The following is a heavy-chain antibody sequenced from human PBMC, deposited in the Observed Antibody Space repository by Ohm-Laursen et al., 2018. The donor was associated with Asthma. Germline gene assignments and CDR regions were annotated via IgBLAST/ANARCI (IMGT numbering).Heavy chain of an antibody. CDR1: GFTFSNYA. D-gene: IGHD3-3*01. CDR3: ARDVMEWYLPAFDF. V-gene: IGHV3-33*08. Sequence: SLRLSCAASGFTFSNYAMSWVRQAPGKGLEWVAVIWCDGSNKYYADSVKGRFTISRDNSKNTLYLQMNSLRPDDTAVYYCARDVMEWYLPAFDFWGQGTLVTVSS. CDR2: IWCDGSNK. J-gene: IGHJ4*02.